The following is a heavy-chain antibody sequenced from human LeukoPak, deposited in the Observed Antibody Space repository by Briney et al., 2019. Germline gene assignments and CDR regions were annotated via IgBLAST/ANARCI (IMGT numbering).Heavy chain of an antibody. CDR3: AREMTTVTTRGALDY. CDR2: IYHSGST. CDR1: GGSISSGGYY. J-gene: IGHJ4*02. V-gene: IGHV4-30-2*01. D-gene: IGHD4-17*01. Sequence: PSETLSLTCTVSGGSISSGGYYWSWIRQPPGKGLEWIGYIYHSGSTYYNPSLKSRVTISVDKSKNQFSLKLSSVTAADTAVYYCAREMTTVTTRGALDYWGQGTLVTVSS.